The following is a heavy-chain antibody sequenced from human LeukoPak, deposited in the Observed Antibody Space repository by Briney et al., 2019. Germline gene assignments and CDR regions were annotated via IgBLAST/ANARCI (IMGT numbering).Heavy chain of an antibody. CDR1: GFTFSSYS. CDR2: ISSSSSYI. Sequence: GGSLRLSCAASGFTFSSYSMNRVRQAPGKGLEWVSSISSSSSYIYYADSVKGRFTISRDNAKNSLYLQMNSLRAEDTAVYYCARGWAGGGSFDYWGQGTLVTVSS. V-gene: IGHV3-21*01. CDR3: ARGWAGGGSFDY. D-gene: IGHD1-26*01. J-gene: IGHJ4*02.